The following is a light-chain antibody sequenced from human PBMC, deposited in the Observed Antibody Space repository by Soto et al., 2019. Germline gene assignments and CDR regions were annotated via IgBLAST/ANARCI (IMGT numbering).Light chain of an antibody. CDR1: QDIRNY. Sequence: DIPMTQSPSSLSASVGDRVTITCQASQDIRNYLNWFQQKPGKAPKLLIYDASNLGTGVSSRFSGSGSGTGFTFTISSLQPEDIATYYCQQYDNPPLTFGPGTKVDIK. CDR3: QQYDNPPLT. J-gene: IGKJ3*01. V-gene: IGKV1-33*01. CDR2: DAS.